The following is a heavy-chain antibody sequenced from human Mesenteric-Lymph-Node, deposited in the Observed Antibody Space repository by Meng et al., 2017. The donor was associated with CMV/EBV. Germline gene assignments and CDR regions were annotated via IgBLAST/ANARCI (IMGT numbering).Heavy chain of an antibody. CDR1: GATASNTTYP. Sequence: LQLQVLGAVRPRDTLSLSFIVAGATASNTTYPWTWIRQPPGKGLEWIGSVHQSGTTNDNPSLKGRLTISVDTSANLFSLRLTTVTAADTATYYCARRGNYDSDYSEYWGQGTLVTVSS. CDR2: VHQSGTT. J-gene: IGHJ4*02. CDR3: ARRGNYDSDYSEY. D-gene: IGHD3-22*01. V-gene: IGHV4-39*01.